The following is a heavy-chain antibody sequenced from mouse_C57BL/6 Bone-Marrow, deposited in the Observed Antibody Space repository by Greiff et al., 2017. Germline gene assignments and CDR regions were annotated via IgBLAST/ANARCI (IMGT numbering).Heavy chain of an antibody. CDR2: IHPNSGST. CDR3: ARRRIYYDNDDAMDY. D-gene: IGHD2-4*01. J-gene: IGHJ4*01. CDR1: GYTFTSYW. Sequence: QVQLQQPGAELVKPGASVKLSCKASGYTFTSYWMHWVKQRPGQGLEWIGMIHPNSGSTNYNEKFKSKATLTVDKATSTAYMQLSSLTSEDSAVYYCARRRIYYDNDDAMDYWGQGTSVTVSS. V-gene: IGHV1-64*01.